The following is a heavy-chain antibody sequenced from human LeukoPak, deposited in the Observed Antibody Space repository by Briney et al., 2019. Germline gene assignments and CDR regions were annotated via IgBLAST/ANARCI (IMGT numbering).Heavy chain of an antibody. J-gene: IGHJ4*02. CDR3: AKDPCSGGSCYSADY. D-gene: IGHD2-15*01. Sequence: GGSLRLSCAASGFTFSNYGMSWVRQAPGKGLEWVSIISNSGGSTYYADSVKGRFTISRDNSKNTLYLQMTSLRVEDMAVYYCAKDPCSGGSCYSADYWGRGTLVTVSS. V-gene: IGHV3-23*01. CDR2: ISNSGGST. CDR1: GFTFSNYG.